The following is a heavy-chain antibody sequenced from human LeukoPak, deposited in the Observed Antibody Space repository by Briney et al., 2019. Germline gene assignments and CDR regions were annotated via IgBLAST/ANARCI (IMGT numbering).Heavy chain of an antibody. CDR2: ISASGGGT. V-gene: IGHV3-23*01. CDR1: GFTYS. J-gene: IGHJ6*03. CDR3: AAWDPNFYYMDV. D-gene: IGHD1-26*01. Sequence: GGSLRLSCAISGFTYSMSWVRQAPGKGLEWVSSISASGGGTHYAGSVKGRFTISRDNSEKTMYLQMNSLRVDDTAKYFCAAWDPNFYYMDVWGKGTTVTVSS.